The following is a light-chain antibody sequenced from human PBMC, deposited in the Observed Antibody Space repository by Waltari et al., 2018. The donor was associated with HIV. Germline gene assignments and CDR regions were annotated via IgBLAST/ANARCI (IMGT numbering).Light chain of an antibody. CDR3: QSYHSSLSGSFV. J-gene: IGLJ1*01. V-gene: IGLV1-40*01. Sequence: QSVLTQPPSVSGAPGQRVTISCTGSSSNIGAGYDVHWFQQLPGTAPKLLIYADDNRPSGVPDRFSGSKSGTSASLAITGLQAEDEADYYCQSYHSSLSGSFVFGTGTKVTVL. CDR2: ADD. CDR1: SSNIGAGYD.